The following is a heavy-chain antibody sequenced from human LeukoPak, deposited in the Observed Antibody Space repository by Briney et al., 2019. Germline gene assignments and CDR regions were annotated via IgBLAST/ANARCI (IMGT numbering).Heavy chain of an antibody. D-gene: IGHD6-13*01. CDR2: INWNGGST. V-gene: IGHV3-20*04. J-gene: IGHJ6*03. Sequence: PGGSLRLSCVASGFTFDDYGMSWVRQAPGKGLEWVSGINWNGGSTGYADSVKGRFTISRDNAKNSLYLQMNSLRAEDTALYYCARGIAAAGPYYYYMDVWGKGTTVTVSS. CDR3: ARGIAAAGPYYYYMDV. CDR1: GFTFDDYG.